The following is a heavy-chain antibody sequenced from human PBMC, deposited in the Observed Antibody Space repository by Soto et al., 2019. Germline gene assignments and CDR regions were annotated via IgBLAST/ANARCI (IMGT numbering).Heavy chain of an antibody. D-gene: IGHD6-13*01. CDR2: INHSGST. Sequence: SETLSLTCAVYGGSFSGCYWSWIRQPPGKGLEWIGEINHSGSTNYNPSLKSRVTISVDTSKNQFSLKLSSVTAADTAVYYCARHSSSWYLDWFDPWGQGTLVTVSS. CDR3: ARHSSSWYLDWFDP. V-gene: IGHV4-34*01. J-gene: IGHJ5*02. CDR1: GGSFSGCY.